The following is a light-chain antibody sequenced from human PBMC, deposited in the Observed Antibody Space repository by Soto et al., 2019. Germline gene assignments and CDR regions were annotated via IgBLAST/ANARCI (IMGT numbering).Light chain of an antibody. CDR2: DAS. CDR3: QQRSNWPPFT. J-gene: IGKJ3*01. CDR1: QSVGAY. V-gene: IGKV3-11*01. Sequence: EIVLTQSPATLSLSPGDRATLSCRASQSVGAYLAWYQEKPGQAPRLLIYDASNRATGIPARFSGSGSGTDFTLTISSLEPEDFAVYYCQQRSNWPPFTFGPGTKVDIK.